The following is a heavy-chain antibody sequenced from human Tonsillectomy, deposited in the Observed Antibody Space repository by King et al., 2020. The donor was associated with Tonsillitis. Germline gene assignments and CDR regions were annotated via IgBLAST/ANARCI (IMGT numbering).Heavy chain of an antibody. Sequence: VQLVESGGGLVQPGGSLKLSCAASGFTFSSYAMSWVRQAPGKGLEWVSVISRSGGSTYYADSVKGRFTISRDNSKNTLYLQMNSLRAEDTAVFYCAKILGVAVKANKKNPYYYGMDVWGQGTTVTVSS. J-gene: IGHJ6*02. CDR3: AKILGVAVKANKKNPYYYGMDV. CDR2: ISRSGGST. D-gene: IGHD6-19*01. CDR1: GFTFSSYA. V-gene: IGHV3-23*04.